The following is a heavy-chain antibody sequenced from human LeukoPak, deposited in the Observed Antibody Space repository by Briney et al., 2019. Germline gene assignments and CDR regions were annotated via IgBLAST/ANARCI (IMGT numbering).Heavy chain of an antibody. D-gene: IGHD2-15*01. CDR1: GYTFTGYS. V-gene: IGHV1-2*02. Sequence: ASVKVSCKASGYTFTGYSMHWVRQAPGQGLEWMGWINPNSGGTNYAQKFQGRVTMTRDTSISTAYMELSRLRSDDTAVYYCARDRTTSRYCSGGSCYSAWTDFDYWGQGTLVTVSS. CDR2: INPNSGGT. CDR3: ARDRTTSRYCSGGSCYSAWTDFDY. J-gene: IGHJ4*02.